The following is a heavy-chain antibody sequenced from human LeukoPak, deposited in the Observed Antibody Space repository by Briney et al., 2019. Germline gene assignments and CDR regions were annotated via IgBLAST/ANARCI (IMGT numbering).Heavy chain of an antibody. CDR1: QFTFGGYA. D-gene: IGHD2-2*01. CDR3: ARAPDCSSTSCPWGVYMDV. CDR2: ISATGEDT. Sequence: GGSLRLSCAGSQFTFGGYAMSWVRQAPGRGLEWVSSISATGEDTYYGDSVRGRFTISRDNAKNSLYLQMNSLRAEDTAVYYCARAPDCSSTSCPWGVYMDVWGKGTTVTVSS. V-gene: IGHV3-23*01. J-gene: IGHJ6*03.